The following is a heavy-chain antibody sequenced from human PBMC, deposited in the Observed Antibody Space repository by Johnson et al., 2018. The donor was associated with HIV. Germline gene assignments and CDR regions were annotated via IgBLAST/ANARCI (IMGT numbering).Heavy chain of an antibody. CDR3: ARDLRYSGYEYAFDI. D-gene: IGHD5-12*01. CDR2: ISGSGGST. CDR1: GFTFSNYA. J-gene: IGHJ3*02. Sequence: VQLVESGGGLVQPGGSLRLSCAASGFTFSNYAMNWVRQAPGKGLEWVSAISGSGGSTYYADSVKGRFTISRDNSKNTLYLQLNSLGAEDPAVYYCARDLRYSGYEYAFDIWGQGTMVTVSS. V-gene: IGHV3-23*04.